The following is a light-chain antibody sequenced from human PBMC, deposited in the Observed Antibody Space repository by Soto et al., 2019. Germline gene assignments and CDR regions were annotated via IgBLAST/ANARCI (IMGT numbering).Light chain of an antibody. CDR3: QQYNNCPRT. CDR2: GAS. V-gene: IGKV3-15*01. CDR1: QSVSSN. Sequence: EIEMTQSPATLAVSALERGMGCCKASQSVSSNLAWYQQKPGQAPRLLIYGASTRATGIPARFSGSGSGTEFTLTISSLQSEDFAVYYCQQYNNCPRTFGQATRLEI. J-gene: IGKJ5*01.